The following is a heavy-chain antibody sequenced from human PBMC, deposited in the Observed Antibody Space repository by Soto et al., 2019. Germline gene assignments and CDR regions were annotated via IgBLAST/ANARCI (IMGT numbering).Heavy chain of an antibody. J-gene: IGHJ6*02. D-gene: IGHD6-13*01. Sequence: GELLKISCKGSGYSFTSYWIGWVRQMPGKCLECMGIIYPGDSDTRYSPSFQGQVTISADKSISTAYLQWSSLKASDTAMYYCARTAAAGKYYYGMDVWGQGTTVTV. CDR1: GYSFTSYW. CDR2: IYPGDSDT. CDR3: ARTAAAGKYYYGMDV. V-gene: IGHV5-51*01.